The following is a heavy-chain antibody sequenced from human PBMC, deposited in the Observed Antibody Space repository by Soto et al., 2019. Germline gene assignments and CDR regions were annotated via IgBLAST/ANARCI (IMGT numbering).Heavy chain of an antibody. V-gene: IGHV4-4*02. D-gene: IGHD6-6*01. CDR1: GGSISSSNW. CDR2: IYHSGST. CDR3: ARVRRGPGIAARTGDP. Sequence: PSETLSLTCAVSGGSISSSNWWSWVRQPPGKGLEWIGEIYHSGSTNYNPSLKSRVTISVDKSKNQFSLKLSSVTAADTAVYYCARVRRGPGIAARTGDPWGQGTLVTVSS. J-gene: IGHJ5*02.